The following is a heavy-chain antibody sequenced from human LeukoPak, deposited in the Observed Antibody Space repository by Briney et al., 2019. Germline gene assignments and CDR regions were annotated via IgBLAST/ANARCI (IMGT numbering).Heavy chain of an antibody. CDR2: IYYSGST. J-gene: IGHJ5*02. Sequence: SETLSLTCTVSGVSISSSSYYWGWIRQPPGKGLEWIGSIYYSGSTYYNPSLKSRVTISVDTSKNQFSLKLSSVTAADTAVYYCARERALIAAASTSWFDPWGQGTLVTVSS. D-gene: IGHD6-13*01. CDR1: GVSISSSSYY. CDR3: ARERALIAAASTSWFDP. V-gene: IGHV4-39*07.